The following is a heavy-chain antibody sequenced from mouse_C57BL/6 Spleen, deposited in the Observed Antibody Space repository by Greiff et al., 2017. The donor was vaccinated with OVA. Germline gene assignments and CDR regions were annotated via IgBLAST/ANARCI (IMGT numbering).Heavy chain of an antibody. CDR3: TTDDGSACVAY. Sequence: VQLQQSGAELVRPGASVKLSCTASGFNIKDDYMHWVKQRPEQGLEWIGWIDPENGDTEYASKIQGKATITADTSANTAYLQLSSQTSEDTAVYYCTTDDGSACVAYWGQGTLVTVSA. CDR1: GFNIKDDY. D-gene: IGHD2-3*01. V-gene: IGHV14-4*01. J-gene: IGHJ3*01. CDR2: IDPENGDT.